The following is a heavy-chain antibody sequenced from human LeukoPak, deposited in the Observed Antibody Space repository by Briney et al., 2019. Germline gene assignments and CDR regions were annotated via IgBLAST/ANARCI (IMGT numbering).Heavy chain of an antibody. D-gene: IGHD3-10*01. Sequence: SVKVSCKASGGTFSSYAISWVRQAPGQGLEWMGGIIPIFGTANYAQKFQGRVTITADKSTSTAYMELSSLRSEDTAVYYCARARYYYGSGGYYPDYYYYGMDVWGKGTTVTVSS. CDR1: GGTFSSYA. CDR3: ARARYYYGSGGYYPDYYYYGMDV. J-gene: IGHJ6*04. CDR2: IIPIFGTA. V-gene: IGHV1-69*06.